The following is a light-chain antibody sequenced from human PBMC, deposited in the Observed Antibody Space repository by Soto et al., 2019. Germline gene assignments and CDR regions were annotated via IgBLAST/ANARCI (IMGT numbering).Light chain of an antibody. CDR2: AAS. CDR3: QQYGSSLTWT. J-gene: IGKJ1*01. Sequence: EGVLTQSPGTVSLSPGERVTLSCRASQSVISNYLAWYQQRPGQAPRLLIYAASSRATGIPDRFSGSGSGTDFTLSISRLEPEDFEVYYCQQYGSSLTWTFGQGTKVE. CDR1: QSVISNY. V-gene: IGKV3-20*01.